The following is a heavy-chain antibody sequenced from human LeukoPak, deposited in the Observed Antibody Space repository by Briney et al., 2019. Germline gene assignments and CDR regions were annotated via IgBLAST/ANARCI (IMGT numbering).Heavy chain of an antibody. CDR2: ISYDGNNK. V-gene: IGHV3-30-3*01. Sequence: GWSLRLFCIASGFTFISYAMHWVRQAPRKGLVWVAVISYDGNNKYYADSVKGRFTISRDNSKNTLYLQMNSLRAEDTAMYYCARGGNSMIVVNWGQGTLVTVSS. D-gene: IGHD3-22*01. J-gene: IGHJ4*02. CDR3: ARGGNSMIVVN. CDR1: GFTFISYA.